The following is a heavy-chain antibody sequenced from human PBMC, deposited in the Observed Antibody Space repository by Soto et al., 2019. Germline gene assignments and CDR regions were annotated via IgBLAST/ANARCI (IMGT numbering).Heavy chain of an antibody. V-gene: IGHV3-7*01. CDR1: GFTFSSYW. Sequence: PGGSLRLSCAASGFTFSSYWMSWVRQVPGKGLEWVANIKQDGSEKYYVDSVKGRFTISRDNAKNSLYLQMNSLRAEDTAVYYCARGGTNRYYDFWSGYDYWGQGTLVTVSS. D-gene: IGHD3-3*01. J-gene: IGHJ4*02. CDR3: ARGGTNRYYDFWSGYDY. CDR2: IKQDGSEK.